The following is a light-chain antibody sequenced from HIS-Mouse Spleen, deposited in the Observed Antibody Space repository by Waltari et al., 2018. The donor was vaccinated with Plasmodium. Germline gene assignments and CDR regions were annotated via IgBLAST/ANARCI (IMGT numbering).Light chain of an antibody. J-gene: IGLJ3*02. Sequence: SYELTQPPSVSVSPGQRATITCSGDALPKNYAYWYQQKSGQAPVLVIYEDSKRPSGIPERFSGSSSGTMATLTISGAQVEDEADYYCYSTDSSGNHRVFGGGTKLTVL. CDR3: YSTDSSGNHRV. V-gene: IGLV3-10*01. CDR2: EDS. CDR1: ALPKNY.